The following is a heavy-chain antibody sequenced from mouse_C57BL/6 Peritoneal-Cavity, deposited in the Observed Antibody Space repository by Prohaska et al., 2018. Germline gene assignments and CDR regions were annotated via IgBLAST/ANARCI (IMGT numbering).Heavy chain of an antibody. J-gene: IGHJ1*03. Sequence: PGQVLEWIGNIYPSNSETHYNQKFKDTATLTLDKSSSTAYIQLSSLTSEDSAVYYCAILWSLYFDVWGTVTTVIVSA. CDR3: AILWSLYFDV. V-gene: IGHV1-61*01. D-gene: IGHD1-1*02. CDR2: IYPSNSET.